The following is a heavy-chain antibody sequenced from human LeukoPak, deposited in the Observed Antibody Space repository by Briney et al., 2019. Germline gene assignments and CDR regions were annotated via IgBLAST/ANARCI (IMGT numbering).Heavy chain of an antibody. J-gene: IGHJ4*02. Sequence: PGGSLRLSCAASGFTFSSYSMNLGRQAPGKGLEWVSSISSSGSYIYYADSVKGRFTISRDNAKNSLYLQMNSLRAEDTAVYYCARQTYYYDSTPLGYWGQGTLVTVSS. CDR2: ISSSGSYI. V-gene: IGHV3-21*01. CDR3: ARQTYYYDSTPLGY. CDR1: GFTFSSYS. D-gene: IGHD3-22*01.